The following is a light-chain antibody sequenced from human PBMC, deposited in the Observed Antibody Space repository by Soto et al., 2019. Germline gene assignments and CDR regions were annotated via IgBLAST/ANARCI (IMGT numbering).Light chain of an antibody. J-gene: IGKJ1*01. V-gene: IGKV3-20*01. CDR2: GAS. CDR3: QHYGSSPWT. CDR1: ESTSSTY. Sequence: EIVLTQSPGTLSLSPGERATLSCRASESTSSTYLAWYQQKPGQAPRLLIYGASSRATGIPERFSGSGSATDFTLTIGRPVPEDFAVYYCQHYGSSPWTFGQGTKVEIK.